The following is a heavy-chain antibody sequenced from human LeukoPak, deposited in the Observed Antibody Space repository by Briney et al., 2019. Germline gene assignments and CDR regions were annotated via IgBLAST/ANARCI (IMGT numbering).Heavy chain of an antibody. CDR3: ARKSYDFWSGYYSFYYYYYMDV. J-gene: IGHJ6*03. CDR1: GYTFTSYG. V-gene: IGHV1-18*01. D-gene: IGHD3-3*01. CDR2: ISAYNGNT. Sequence: ASVKVSCKASGYTFTSYGISWVRQAPGQGLDWMGWISAYNGNTNYAQKLQGRVTITTDTSTSTAYMELRSLRSDDTAVYYCARKSYDFWSGYYSFYYYYYMDVWGKGTTVTVSS.